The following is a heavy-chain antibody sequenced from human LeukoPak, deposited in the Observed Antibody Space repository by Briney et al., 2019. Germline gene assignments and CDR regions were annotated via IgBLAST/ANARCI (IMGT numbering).Heavy chain of an antibody. CDR2: IKEDGTET. V-gene: IGHV3-7*01. CDR1: GFMFSINW. J-gene: IGHJ4*02. D-gene: IGHD4-23*01. CDR3: AREGPVVRGSEVDY. Sequence: GGSLRLSCAASGFMFSINWMSWVRLAPGKGLEWVANIKEDGTETYYVDSVKGRFTVSRDNAKNSLYLQVNSLRDEDTAVYYCAREGPVVRGSEVDYWGQGTLVTVSS.